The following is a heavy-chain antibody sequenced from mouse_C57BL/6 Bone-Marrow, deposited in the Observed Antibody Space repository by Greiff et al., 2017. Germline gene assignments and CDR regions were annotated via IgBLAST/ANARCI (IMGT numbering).Heavy chain of an antibody. CDR3: ARRGDYYFDY. CDR2: ISYDGSN. CDR1: GYSITSGYY. V-gene: IGHV3-6*01. J-gene: IGHJ2*01. Sequence: EVHLVESGPGLVKPSQSLSLTCSVTGYSITSGYYWNWIRQFPGNKLEWMGYISYDGSNNYNPSLKNRISITRDTSKNQFFLKLNSVTTEDTATYYCARRGDYYFDYWGQGTTLTVSS.